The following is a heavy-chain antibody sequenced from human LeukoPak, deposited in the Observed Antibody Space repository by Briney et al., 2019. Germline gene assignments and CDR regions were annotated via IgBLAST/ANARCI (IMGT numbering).Heavy chain of an antibody. CDR2: IRYDGSNK. J-gene: IGHJ6*03. V-gene: IGHV3-30*02. CDR1: GFTFSSYG. Sequence: PGGSLRLSCAASGFTFSSYGMHWVRQAPGKGLEWVAFIRYDGSNKYYADSVKGRFTISRDNSKNTLYLQMNSLRAEDTAVYYCAKDPDLSGYDWGWYYYYYYMDVWGQGTLVTVSS. D-gene: IGHD5-12*01. CDR3: AKDPDLSGYDWGWYYYYYYMDV.